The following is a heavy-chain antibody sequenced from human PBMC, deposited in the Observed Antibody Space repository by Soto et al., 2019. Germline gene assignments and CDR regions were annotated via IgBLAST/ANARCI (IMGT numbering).Heavy chain of an antibody. CDR2: ISYDGSNK. D-gene: IGHD5-12*01. J-gene: IGHJ6*02. V-gene: IGHV3-30*18. Sequence: QVQLVESGGGVVQPGRSLRLSCAASGFTFSSYGMHWVRQAPGKGLEWVAVISYDGSNKYYADSVKGRFTISRDNSKNTLYLQMNSLIAEDTAVYYCAKDVGWLHYYGMDVWGQGTTVTVSS. CDR3: AKDVGWLHYYGMDV. CDR1: GFTFSSYG.